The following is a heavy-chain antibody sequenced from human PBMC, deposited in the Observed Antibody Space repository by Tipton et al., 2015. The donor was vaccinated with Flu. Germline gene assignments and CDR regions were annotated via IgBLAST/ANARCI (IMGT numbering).Heavy chain of an antibody. V-gene: IGHV3-48*03. Sequence: VQLVQSGGGLVQPGGSLRLSCAASGFTFSSYEMNWVRQAPGKGLEWVSYISSSGSTIYYADSVKGRFTISRDNAKNSLYLQMNSLRAEDTTVYYCARARIAAAGTPPDYWGQGTLVTVSS. CDR3: ARARIAAAGTPPDY. CDR1: GFTFSSYE. D-gene: IGHD6-13*01. CDR2: ISSSGSTI. J-gene: IGHJ4*02.